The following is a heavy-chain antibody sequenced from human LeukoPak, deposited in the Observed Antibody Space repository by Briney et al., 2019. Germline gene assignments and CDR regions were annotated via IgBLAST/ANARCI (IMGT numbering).Heavy chain of an antibody. CDR2: IHYSGST. D-gene: IGHD3-3*01. J-gene: IGHJ4*02. CDR3: ARLFWSDSHSFDY. CDR1: GGSTSSYY. V-gene: IGHV4-59*01. Sequence: PSETLSLTCIVSGGSTSSYYWSWIRQPPGKGLEWIGYIHYSGSTNYNPSLKSRVTISLDTSKSQFSLKPSSVTAADTAVYYCARLFWSDSHSFDYWGQGTLVTVSS.